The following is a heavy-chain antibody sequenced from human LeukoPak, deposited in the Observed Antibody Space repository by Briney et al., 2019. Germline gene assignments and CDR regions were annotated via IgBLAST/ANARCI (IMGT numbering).Heavy chain of an antibody. J-gene: IGHJ4*02. D-gene: IGHD4-17*01. CDR2: MNPNSGNT. CDR1: GYTFTSYD. CDR3: ARSTVTTVLCDY. V-gene: IGHV1-8*01. Sequence: ASVKVSCKASGYTFTSYDINWVRQATGQGLEWMGWMNPNSGNTGYAQKFQGRVTITADKSTSTAYMELSSLRPEDTAVYYCARSTVTTVLCDYWGQGTLVTVSS.